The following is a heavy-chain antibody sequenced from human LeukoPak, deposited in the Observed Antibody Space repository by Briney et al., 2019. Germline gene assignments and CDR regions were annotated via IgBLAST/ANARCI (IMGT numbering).Heavy chain of an antibody. D-gene: IGHD6-13*01. CDR3: ARGCRSAAGASNWFYP. J-gene: IGHJ5*02. V-gene: IGHV1-8*01. Sequence: ASVKVSCKASGYTFTSYDINWVRQATGQGLEWMRWMNPNSGNTGYAQKFQGRVTMTRNTSISTAYMELSSLRSEDTAVYYCARGCRSAAGASNWFYPWGQGTLVTVSS. CDR1: GYTFTSYD. CDR2: MNPNSGNT.